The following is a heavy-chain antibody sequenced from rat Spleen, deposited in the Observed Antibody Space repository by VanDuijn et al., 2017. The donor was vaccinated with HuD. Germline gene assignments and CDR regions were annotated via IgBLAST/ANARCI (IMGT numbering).Heavy chain of an antibody. V-gene: IGHV5-20*01. CDR1: RVTFSDYY. D-gene: IGHD1-12*02. CDR2: MSYDGGST. CDR3: TTAGTYYPY. J-gene: IGHJ2*01. Sequence: EGQGVGYGGGFVLPGRTVKLPCGASRVTFSDYYFAWVRQAPTMGLEWVASMSYDGGSTYYRYSVKGRFTISRDNAKNSLYLQMANLRSEDTATYYRTTAGTYYPYWGQGAMVTVSS.